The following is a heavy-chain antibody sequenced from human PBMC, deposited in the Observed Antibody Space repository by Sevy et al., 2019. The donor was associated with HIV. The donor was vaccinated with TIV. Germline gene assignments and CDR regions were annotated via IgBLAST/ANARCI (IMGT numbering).Heavy chain of an antibody. J-gene: IGHJ5*02. D-gene: IGHD3-22*01. CDR1: GGSISSYY. V-gene: IGHV4-4*07. CDR3: ARGSYYDSSGYYYKYFDP. Sequence: SETLSLTCTVSGGSISSYYWSWIRQPAGKGLEWIGRIYTSGSNNYNPSLKSRVTMSVDTSKNQFSLKLSSVTAADTAVYYCARGSYYDSSGYYYKYFDPWGQGTLVTVSS. CDR2: IYTSGSN.